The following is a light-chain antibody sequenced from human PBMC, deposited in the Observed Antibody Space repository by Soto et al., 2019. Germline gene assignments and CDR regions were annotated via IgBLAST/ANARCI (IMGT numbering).Light chain of an antibody. Sequence: DIQMTQSPSSLSASVGDRVTITCRASQGIRNDLGWYQQKSGKAPKRLIYAASSLQGGVPSRFSGSGSGTDFTLTISYLQSEDFGTYYCQQFYNYPRTFGQGTKVDIK. CDR2: AAS. CDR1: QGIRND. V-gene: IGKV1-17*02. CDR3: QQFYNYPRT. J-gene: IGKJ1*01.